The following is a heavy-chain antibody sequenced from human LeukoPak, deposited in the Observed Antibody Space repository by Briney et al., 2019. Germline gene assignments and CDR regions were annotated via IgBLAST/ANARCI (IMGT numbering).Heavy chain of an antibody. D-gene: IGHD1-1*01. CDR1: GGTFSSYA. J-gene: IGHJ3*02. V-gene: IGHV1-69*01. CDR3: ARELERRVDAFDI. CDR2: IIPIFGTA. Sequence: SVKVSCKASGGTFSSYAISWVRQAPGQGLEWMGGIIPIFGTANYAQRFQGRVTITADESTSTAYMELSSLRSEDTAVYYCARELERRVDAFDIWGQGTMVTVSS.